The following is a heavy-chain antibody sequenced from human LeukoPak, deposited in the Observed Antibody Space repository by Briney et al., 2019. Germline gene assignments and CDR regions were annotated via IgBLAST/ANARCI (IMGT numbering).Heavy chain of an antibody. D-gene: IGHD2-8*01. CDR3: ARDEGYCSNGVCPVVGDY. V-gene: IGHV3-11*01. Sequence: PGGSLRLSCAASGFTFGDYYMTWIRQAPGKGLEWVSYISSSGSIIKYADSVKGRFTISRDNAKNSLYLQMNSLRAEDTAVYYCARDEGYCSNGVCPVVGDYWGQGTLVTVSS. J-gene: IGHJ4*02. CDR1: GFTFGDYY. CDR2: ISSSGSII.